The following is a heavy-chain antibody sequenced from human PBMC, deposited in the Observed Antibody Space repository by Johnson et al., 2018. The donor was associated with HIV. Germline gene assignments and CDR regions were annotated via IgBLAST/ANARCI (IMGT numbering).Heavy chain of an antibody. CDR2: IYSGGST. J-gene: IGHJ3*02. CDR1: GFTVSSNY. CDR3: AREGEVAVAGRGEAFDI. V-gene: IGHV3-66*02. D-gene: IGHD6-19*01. Sequence: MQLVESGGGLVQPGGSLRLSCAASGFTVSSNYMSWVRQAPGKGLEWVSVIYSGGSTYYADSVKGRFTISRDNSKNTLYLQMNSLRAEDTAVYYCAREGEVAVAGRGEAFDIWGQGTMVTVSS.